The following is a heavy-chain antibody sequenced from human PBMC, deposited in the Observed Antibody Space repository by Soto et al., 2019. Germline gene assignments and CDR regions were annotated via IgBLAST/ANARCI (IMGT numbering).Heavy chain of an antibody. J-gene: IGHJ4*02. CDR3: AGDHAGSGWFRFDY. D-gene: IGHD6-19*01. CDR2: ISAYNGDT. CDR1: GYTFTSYS. Sequence: ASVKVSCKASGYTFTSYSISWVRQAPGQGLEWMGWISAYNGDTNYAQEVQGRVTLTTDTSTSTAYMELRSLRSDDTAVYYCAGDHAGSGWFRFDYWGQGALVTV. V-gene: IGHV1-18*01.